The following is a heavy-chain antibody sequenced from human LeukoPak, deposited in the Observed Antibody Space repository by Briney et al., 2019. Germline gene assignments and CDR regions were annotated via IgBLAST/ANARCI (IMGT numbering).Heavy chain of an antibody. CDR1: GYTFTGYY. D-gene: IGHD2-15*01. J-gene: IGHJ6*03. Sequence: GASVKVSCKASGYTFTGYYMHWVRQAPGQGLEWMGWINPNSGGTNYAQKFQGRVTMTRDTSISTAYMELSRLRSDDTAVYYCARGYCSGGSCLGFYHYYMDVWGKGTTVTVSS. CDR2: INPNSGGT. V-gene: IGHV1-2*02. CDR3: ARGYCSGGSCLGFYHYYMDV.